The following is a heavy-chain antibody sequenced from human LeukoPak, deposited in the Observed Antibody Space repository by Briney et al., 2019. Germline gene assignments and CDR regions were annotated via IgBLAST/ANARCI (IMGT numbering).Heavy chain of an antibody. D-gene: IGHD3-22*01. CDR1: GGSFSGYY. Sequence: SETLSLTCAVYGGSFSGYYWSWIRQPPGKGLEWIGEINHSGSTNYNPSLKSRVTISVDTSKNQFSLKLSSVTAADTAVYYCARLAPPAYYYDSSGYYFGEGFFDYWGQGTLVTVSS. J-gene: IGHJ4*02. CDR3: ARLAPPAYYYDSSGYYFGEGFFDY. V-gene: IGHV4-34*01. CDR2: INHSGST.